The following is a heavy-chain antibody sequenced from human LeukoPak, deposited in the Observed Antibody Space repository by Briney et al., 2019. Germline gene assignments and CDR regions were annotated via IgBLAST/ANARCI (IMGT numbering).Heavy chain of an antibody. J-gene: IGHJ4*02. CDR2: IRSKANSYAT. D-gene: IGHD4-17*01. V-gene: IGHV3-73*01. CDR1: GFTFSGSA. Sequence: GGSLRLSCAASGFTFSGSAMHWVRQASGKGLEWVGRIRSKANSYATAYAASVKGRFTISRDDSKNTAYLQMNSLKTEDTAVYYCTSYYGDSSRRSFDYWGQGTLVTVSS. CDR3: TSYYGDSSRRSFDY.